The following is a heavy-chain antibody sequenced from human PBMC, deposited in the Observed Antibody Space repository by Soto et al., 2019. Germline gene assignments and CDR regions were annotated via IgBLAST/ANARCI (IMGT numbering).Heavy chain of an antibody. CDR3: ASDARGRQLPFYYYYSGMDV. D-gene: IGHD2-2*01. CDR2: INTNSVGT. V-gene: IGHV1-2*02. CDR1: GYTFTGYH. Sequence: ASVKVSCKASGYTFTGYHMLGVRQAPGQGLEWMGWINTNSVGTNYAQKFQRRVTMTRDTSISTAYMELSRLRSDDTAVYYCASDARGRQLPFYYYYSGMDVWGQGTTVTVSS. J-gene: IGHJ6*02.